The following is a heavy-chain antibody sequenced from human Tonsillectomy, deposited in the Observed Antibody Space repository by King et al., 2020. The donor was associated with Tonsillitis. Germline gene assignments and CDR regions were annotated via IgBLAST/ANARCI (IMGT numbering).Heavy chain of an antibody. J-gene: IGHJ6*02. D-gene: IGHD3-22*01. CDR3: ARIGTHYYDRSGYYPLGMDV. CDR2: IDWDDDK. CDR1: GFSLSTSGMC. Sequence: VTLKESGPALVKPTQTLTLTCTFSGFSLSTSGMCVSWIRQPPGKALEWLARIDWDDDKYYSTSLKTRLTISKDTSKNQVVLTMTNMDPVDTATYYCARIGTHYYDRSGYYPLGMDVWGQGTTVTVSS. V-gene: IGHV2-70*11.